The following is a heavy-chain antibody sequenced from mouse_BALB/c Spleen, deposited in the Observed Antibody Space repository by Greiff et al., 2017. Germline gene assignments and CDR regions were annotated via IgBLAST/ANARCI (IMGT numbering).Heavy chain of an antibody. Sequence: EVQLVESGGGLVQPGGSRKLSCAASGFTFSSFGMHWVRQAPGKGLEWVAYISSGSSTIYYADTVKGRFTISRDNPKNTLFLQMTSLRSEDTAMYYCARGGDAMDYWGQGTSVTVSS. V-gene: IGHV5-17*02. CDR3: ARGGDAMDY. CDR2: ISSGSSTI. J-gene: IGHJ4*01. CDR1: GFTFSSFG.